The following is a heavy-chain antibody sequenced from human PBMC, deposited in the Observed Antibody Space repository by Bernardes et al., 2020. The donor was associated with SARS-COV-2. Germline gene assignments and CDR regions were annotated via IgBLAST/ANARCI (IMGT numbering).Heavy chain of an antibody. J-gene: IGHJ4*02. CDR1: GGTFSSYA. V-gene: IGHV1-69*13. CDR2: IIPIFGTA. Sequence: SVKVSCKASGGTFSSYAISWVRQAPGQGLEWMGRIIPIFGTANYAQKFQGRVTITADESTSTAYMELSSLRSEDTAVYYCVPEWFGELSILPAFDYWGQGTLVTVSS. CDR3: VPEWFGELSILPAFDY. D-gene: IGHD3-10*01.